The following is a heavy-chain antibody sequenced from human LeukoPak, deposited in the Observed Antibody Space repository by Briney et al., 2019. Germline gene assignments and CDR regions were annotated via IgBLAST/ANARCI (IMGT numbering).Heavy chain of an antibody. D-gene: IGHD5-18*01. CDR1: GFTFSSYW. CDR3: ARGYSYGYNYYYYYMDV. V-gene: IGHV3-7*01. Sequence: PGGSLRLSCAASGFTFSSYWMSWVRQAPGKGLEWVANIKQDGSEKYYVDSVKGRFTISRDNAKNSLYLQMNSLRAEDTAVYYCARGYSYGYNYYYYYMDVWGKGTTVTISS. J-gene: IGHJ6*03. CDR2: IKQDGSEK.